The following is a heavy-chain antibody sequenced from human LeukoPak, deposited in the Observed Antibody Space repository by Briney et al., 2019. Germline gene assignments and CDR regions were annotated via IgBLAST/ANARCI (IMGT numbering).Heavy chain of an antibody. CDR1: GYTFTSYA. CDR3: ARDNPLHCSGGSCYSKVFDY. J-gene: IGHJ4*02. D-gene: IGHD2-15*01. Sequence: GASVKVSCKASGYTFTSYAMHWVRQAPGQRLEWMGWINAGNGNTKYSQKFQGRVTITRDTYASTAYMELSSLRSEDTAVYYCARDNPLHCSGGSCYSKVFDYWGQGTLVTVSS. CDR2: INAGNGNT. V-gene: IGHV1-3*01.